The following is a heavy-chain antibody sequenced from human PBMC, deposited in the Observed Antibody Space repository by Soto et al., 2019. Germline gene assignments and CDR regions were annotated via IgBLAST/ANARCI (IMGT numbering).Heavy chain of an antibody. CDR2: IGTAGDT. CDR3: ARDRGSGHQSDAFDI. CDR1: GFTFSSYD. V-gene: IGHV3-13*01. Sequence: EVQLVESGGGLVQPGGSLRLSCAASGFTFSSYDMHWVRQATGKGLEWVSAIGTAGDTYYPGSVKGRFTISRENAKSSLYLQMNSLRAEDTGVYYCARDRGSGHQSDAFDIWGQGTMVTVSS. D-gene: IGHD2-15*01. J-gene: IGHJ3*02.